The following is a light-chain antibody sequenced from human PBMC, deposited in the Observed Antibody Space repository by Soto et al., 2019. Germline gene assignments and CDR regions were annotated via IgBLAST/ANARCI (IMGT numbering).Light chain of an antibody. CDR1: QRVGRN. V-gene: IGKV3-15*01. J-gene: IGKJ2*01. Sequence: EIVMTQSPVALSVSPGKSAALSCRASQRVGRNFAWYQQRPGQAPRVLIYGTSTRATGVPARFSGSGSGTDFTLTISSLQSEDFAVYYCQQYNKWPYTFGQGTRLEIK. CDR3: QQYNKWPYT. CDR2: GTS.